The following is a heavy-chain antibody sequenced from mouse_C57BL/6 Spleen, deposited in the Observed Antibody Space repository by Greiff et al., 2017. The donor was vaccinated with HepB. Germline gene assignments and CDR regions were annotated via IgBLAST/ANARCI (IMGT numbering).Heavy chain of an antibody. D-gene: IGHD2-3*01. V-gene: IGHV7-3*01. CDR3: ARYLDDWYFDV. J-gene: IGHJ1*03. CDR1: GFTFTDYY. Sequence: EVKLVESGGGLVQPGGSLSLSCAASGFTFTDYYMSWVRQPPGKALEWLGFIRNKANGYTTEYSASVKGRFTISIDNSQSILYLQMNALRAEDSATYYCARYLDDWYFDVWGTGTTVTVSS. CDR2: IRNKANGYTT.